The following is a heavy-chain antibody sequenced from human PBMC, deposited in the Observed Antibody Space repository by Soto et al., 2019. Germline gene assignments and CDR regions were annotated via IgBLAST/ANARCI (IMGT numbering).Heavy chain of an antibody. CDR1: GFTFSSYA. CDR2: ISYDGSNK. CDR3: ARVPTPLSFYYDSIKYWYFDL. J-gene: IGHJ2*01. V-gene: IGHV3-30-3*01. Sequence: GGSLRLSCAASGFTFSSYAMHWVRQAPGKGLEWVAVISYDGSNKYYADSVKGRFTISRDNSKNTLYLQMNSLRAEETSLYYCARVPTPLSFYYDSIKYWYFDLWGRGTLVTVSS. D-gene: IGHD3-22*01.